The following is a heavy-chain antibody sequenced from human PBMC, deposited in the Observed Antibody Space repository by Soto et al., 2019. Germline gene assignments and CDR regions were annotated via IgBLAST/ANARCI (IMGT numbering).Heavy chain of an antibody. J-gene: IGHJ4*02. V-gene: IGHV1-2*04. CDR3: ARDDSGFRGSHYIDYFNY. D-gene: IGHD1-26*01. CDR1: GYTFTGYY. Sequence: ASVKVSCKASGYTFTGYYMHWVRQAPGQGLEWMGWINPNSGGTNYAQKFQGWVTMTRGTSISTAYMELSRLRSDDTAVYYCARDDSGFRGSHYIDYFNYWGQGALVTVSS. CDR2: INPNSGGT.